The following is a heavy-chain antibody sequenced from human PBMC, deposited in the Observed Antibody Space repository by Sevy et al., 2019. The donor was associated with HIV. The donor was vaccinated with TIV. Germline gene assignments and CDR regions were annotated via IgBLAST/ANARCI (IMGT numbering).Heavy chain of an antibody. D-gene: IGHD6-19*01. Sequence: GGSLRLSCAASGFTFRSFDMHWVRQAPGKGPEWVALIYYDGRSKYYADSVKGRFTIYRDNSDNTLYLEMNNLGAEDTAVYYCASDLGSGWFPLDYWGQGNLVTVSS. CDR2: IYYDGRSK. J-gene: IGHJ4*02. CDR1: GFTFRSFD. V-gene: IGHV3-33*01. CDR3: ASDLGSGWFPLDY.